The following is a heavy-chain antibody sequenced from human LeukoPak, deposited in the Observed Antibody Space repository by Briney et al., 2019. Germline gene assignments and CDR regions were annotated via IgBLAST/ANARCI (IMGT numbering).Heavy chain of an antibody. Sequence: PGGSLRLSCAASGFTFSGYAMSWVRKAPGKGLEWVSAISGSGGSTYYADSVKGRFTISRDNSKNTLYLQMNSLRAEDTAVYHCAKGGTLDWFDPWGQGTLVTVSS. V-gene: IGHV3-23*01. CDR3: AKGGTLDWFDP. CDR2: ISGSGGST. CDR1: GFTFSGYA. D-gene: IGHD3-16*01. J-gene: IGHJ5*02.